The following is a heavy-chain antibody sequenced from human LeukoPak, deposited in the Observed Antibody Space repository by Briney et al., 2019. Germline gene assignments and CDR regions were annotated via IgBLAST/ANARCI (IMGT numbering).Heavy chain of an antibody. CDR2: IIPIFGTA. D-gene: IGHD2-2*01. Sequence: GASVKVSCKASGGTFSSYAISWVRQAPGQGLEWMGGIIPIFGTANYAQKFQGRVTMTRDTSTSTVYMELSSLRSEDTAVYYCARAPGSSHWFDPWGQGTLVTVSS. CDR1: GGTFSSYA. CDR3: ARAPGSSHWFDP. J-gene: IGHJ5*02. V-gene: IGHV1-69*05.